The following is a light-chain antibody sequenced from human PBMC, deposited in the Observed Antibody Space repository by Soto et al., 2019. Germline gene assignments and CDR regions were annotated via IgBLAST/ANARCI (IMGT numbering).Light chain of an antibody. V-gene: IGKV1-27*01. CDR3: QKYKSATYT. Sequence: DIQMTQSPSSLSASVGDRVTITCRASQGISNYLGWYQQKPGKVPELLIYAASTLRSGVPSRFSGSGSGTNFTLTISSLQPEDVATYYCQKYKSATYTFCRGTKVDIK. CDR1: QGISNY. J-gene: IGKJ3*01. CDR2: AAS.